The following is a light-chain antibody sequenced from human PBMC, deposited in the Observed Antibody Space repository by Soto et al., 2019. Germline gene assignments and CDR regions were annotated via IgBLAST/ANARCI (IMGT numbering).Light chain of an antibody. V-gene: IGLV1-44*01. CDR1: SSNIGTNT. CDR2: RNN. J-gene: IGLJ2*01. Sequence: QSVLTQPPSASGTPGQRVTISCSGSSSNIGTNTVNWYHQLPGTAPKLLIYRNNQRPSGVPDRFSGSKSGTSASLAISGLQSEDEADYYCATWDDSLNGLVFGGGTKLTVL. CDR3: ATWDDSLNGLV.